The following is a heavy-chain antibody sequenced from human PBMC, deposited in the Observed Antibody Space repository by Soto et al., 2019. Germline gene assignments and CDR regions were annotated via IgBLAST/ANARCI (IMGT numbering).Heavy chain of an antibody. CDR1: GYTFTSYG. Sequence: GASVKVSCKASGYTFTSYGISWVRQAPGQGLEWMGWISAYNGNTNYAQKLQGRVTMTTDTSTSTAYMELRSLRSDDTAVYYCARYYDSSGYYGKNFDYWGQGTLVTVSS. CDR2: ISAYNGNT. CDR3: ARYYDSSGYYGKNFDY. J-gene: IGHJ4*02. V-gene: IGHV1-18*01. D-gene: IGHD3-22*01.